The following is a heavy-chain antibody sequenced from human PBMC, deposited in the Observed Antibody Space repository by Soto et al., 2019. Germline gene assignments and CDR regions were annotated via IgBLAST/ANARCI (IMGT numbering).Heavy chain of an antibody. Sequence: PSETLSLTCTVSGGSISSGGYYWSWIRQHPGKGLEWIGYIYYSGSTYYNPSLQRRVTLLVDTSKNQFSRKLSSLTAADTAVYYWARDRHDNCNYLTNWFDPWCQGTLVTVSS. CDR3: ARDRHDNCNYLTNWFDP. J-gene: IGHJ5*02. CDR2: IYYSGST. V-gene: IGHV4-31*03. CDR1: GGSISSGGYY. D-gene: IGHD4-4*01.